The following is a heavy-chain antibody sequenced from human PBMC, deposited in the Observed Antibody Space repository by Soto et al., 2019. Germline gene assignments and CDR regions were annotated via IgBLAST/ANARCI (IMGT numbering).Heavy chain of an antibody. V-gene: IGHV3-7*01. CDR1: GFIFSSYW. J-gene: IGHJ4*02. CDR3: ARDNADYGDPPTN. D-gene: IGHD4-17*01. CDR2: IKGDGSAK. Sequence: PGGSLRLSCAASGFIFSSYWMTWARQAPGKGLEWVASIKGDGSAKYYFDSVKGRFTISRDNAENSLYLQMNSLRAEDTAVYYCARDNADYGDPPTNWGQGTQFTVSS.